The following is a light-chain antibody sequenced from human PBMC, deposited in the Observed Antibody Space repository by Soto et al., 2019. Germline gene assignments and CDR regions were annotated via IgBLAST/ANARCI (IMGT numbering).Light chain of an antibody. V-gene: IGKV3-15*01. Sequence: EIVMTQSPATLSLSPGERATLSCRTSQSVGSTYLAWYQQKPGQPPRLLISGASTRATGIPARFSGSGSGTEFTLTISSLQSEDFAVYYCQQYNNWPPMFGQGTKVDIK. CDR3: QQYNNWPPM. CDR2: GAS. J-gene: IGKJ1*01. CDR1: QSVGSTY.